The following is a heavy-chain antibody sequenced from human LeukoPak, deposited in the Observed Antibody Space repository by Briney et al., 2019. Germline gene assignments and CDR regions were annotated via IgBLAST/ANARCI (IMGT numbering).Heavy chain of an antibody. Sequence: EGSLRLSCAASGFTFSSYEMNWVRQAPGKGLEWVPYISSSGSTIYYADSVKGRFTISRDNAKNSLYLQMNSLRAEDTAVYYCARDSSSYYFDYWGQGTLVTVSS. J-gene: IGHJ4*02. CDR1: GFTFSSYE. CDR2: ISSSGSTI. CDR3: ARDSSSYYFDY. V-gene: IGHV3-48*03. D-gene: IGHD6-6*01.